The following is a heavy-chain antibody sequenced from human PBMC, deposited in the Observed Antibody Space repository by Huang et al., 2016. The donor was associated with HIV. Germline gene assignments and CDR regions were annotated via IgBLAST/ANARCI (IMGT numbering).Heavy chain of an antibody. Sequence: QVQLQESGPGLVKPSATLSLACSVPGDSVSNHFWNWIRQTPGKGVEGIGRIYSSGTTIYNPSLKNRVSFSLDTSKNQFALNVTSVTAADTAVYYCARGFDILVDRFDFWGQGTLVTVSS. CDR1: GDSVSNHF. V-gene: IGHV4-59*02. D-gene: IGHD3-9*01. CDR2: IYSSGTT. CDR3: ARGFDILVDRFDF. J-gene: IGHJ4*02.